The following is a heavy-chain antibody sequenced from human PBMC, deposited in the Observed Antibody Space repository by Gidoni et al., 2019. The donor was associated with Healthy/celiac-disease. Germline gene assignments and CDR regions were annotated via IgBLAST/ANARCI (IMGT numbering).Heavy chain of an antibody. Sequence: EVRLLESGGGLVQPGGSLRLSCAASGFTFSSYAMNWVRQAPGKGLGWVSAISGSGGSTYYADSVKGRFTISRDNSKNTLYLQMNSLRAEDTAVYYCAKDYYGSGSEVFDYWGQGTLVTVSS. V-gene: IGHV3-23*01. J-gene: IGHJ4*02. CDR2: ISGSGGST. CDR1: GFTFSSYA. D-gene: IGHD3-10*01. CDR3: AKDYYGSGSEVFDY.